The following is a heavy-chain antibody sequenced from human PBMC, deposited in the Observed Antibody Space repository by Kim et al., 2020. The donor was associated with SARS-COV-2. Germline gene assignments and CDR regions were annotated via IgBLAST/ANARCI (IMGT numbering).Heavy chain of an antibody. CDR3: ARPGYSRGLAGGFDY. V-gene: IGHV4-39*01. CDR2: IYYSGST. Sequence: SETLSLTCTVSGGSISSSSYYWGWIRQPPGKGLEWIGSIYYSGSTYYNPSLKSRVTISVDTSKNQFSLKLSSVTAADTAVYYCARPGYSRGLAGGFDYWGQGTLVTVSS. D-gene: IGHD6-19*01. CDR1: GGSISSSSYY. J-gene: IGHJ4*02.